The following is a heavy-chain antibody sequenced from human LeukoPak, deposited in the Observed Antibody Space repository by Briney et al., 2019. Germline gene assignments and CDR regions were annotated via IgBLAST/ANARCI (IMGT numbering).Heavy chain of an antibody. J-gene: IGHJ1*01. V-gene: IGHV4-38-2*02. D-gene: IGHD4-17*01. CDR2: INHSGNT. Sequence: SETLSLTCGVSGHSISSGYNWGWIRQSPGKGLEWIGSINHSGNTYYNPSLKSRVTISVDTSKNQFSLKLTSVTAADTAVYYCARDYNRNTFYGDYRYFHHWGQGTLVTVSS. CDR3: ARDYNRNTFYGDYRYFHH. CDR1: GHSISSGYN.